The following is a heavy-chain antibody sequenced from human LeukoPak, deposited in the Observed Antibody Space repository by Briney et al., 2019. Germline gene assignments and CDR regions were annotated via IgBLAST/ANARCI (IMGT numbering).Heavy chain of an antibody. Sequence: SETLSLTCSVSGGSISGYYWSWIRQPPGKGLEWIGYIHYSGSTHYNPSLKSRVTISVDTSKNQFSLKLSSVTAADTAVYYCARERVAAAGRENAFDIWGQGTMVTVSS. V-gene: IGHV4-59*01. J-gene: IGHJ3*02. D-gene: IGHD6-13*01. CDR2: IHYSGST. CDR1: GGSISGYY. CDR3: ARERVAAAGRENAFDI.